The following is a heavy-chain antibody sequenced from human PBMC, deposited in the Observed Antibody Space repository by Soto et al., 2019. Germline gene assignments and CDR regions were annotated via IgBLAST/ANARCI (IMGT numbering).Heavy chain of an antibody. J-gene: IGHJ4*02. Sequence: SETLSLTCTVSGGSISSYYWSWIRQPPGKGLEWXGYXSYXXSXTXXXSXXXRVTISVDTSKNQFSLKLSYVTAADTAVYYCARAYSSSWYQNFLDCWGQGTLVTVSS. V-gene: IGHV4-59*01. CDR3: ARAYSSSWYQNFLDC. CDR2: XSYXXSX. CDR1: GGSISSYY. D-gene: IGHD6-13*01.